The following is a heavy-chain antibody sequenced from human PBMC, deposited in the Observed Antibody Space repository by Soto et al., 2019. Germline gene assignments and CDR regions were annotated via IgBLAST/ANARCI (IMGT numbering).Heavy chain of an antibody. J-gene: IGHJ2*01. D-gene: IGHD6-6*01. Sequence: PGESLKISCKGSGYSFTNSWISWVRQMPGKGLEWMGKIDPSDSYKKYSPSFQGHVTISADKSICTVYLQWSSLKASDSAMYYCARRPRTIGYWYLDLWGRGTLVTGAS. CDR1: GYSFTNSW. V-gene: IGHV5-10-1*01. CDR2: IDPSDSYK. CDR3: ARRPRTIGYWYLDL.